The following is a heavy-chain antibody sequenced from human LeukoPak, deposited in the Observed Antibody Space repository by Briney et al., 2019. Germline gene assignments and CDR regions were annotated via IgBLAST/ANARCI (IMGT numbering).Heavy chain of an antibody. J-gene: IGHJ5*02. Sequence: GGSLRLSCAASGFTFSSNAMSWVRQAPGKGLEWVSGISSGGGSTYYADSVRGRFTISRDNSGNTLYLQMHSLRVEDTAVYYCAKDRPYSTSWYGCSAPWGQGTLVTVSS. V-gene: IGHV3-23*01. CDR2: ISSGGGST. CDR1: GFTFSSNA. CDR3: AKDRPYSTSWYGCSAP. D-gene: IGHD2/OR15-2a*01.